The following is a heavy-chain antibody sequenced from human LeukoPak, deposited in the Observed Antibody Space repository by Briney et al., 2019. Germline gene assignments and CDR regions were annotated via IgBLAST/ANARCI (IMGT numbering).Heavy chain of an antibody. CDR3: ARDEVGATDY. Sequence: PGGSLRLSCAASGFTFSSYAMHWVRQAPGKGLEWVAVISYDGSNKYYADSVKGRFTISRDDSKNTLYLQMNSLRAEDTAVYYCARDEVGATDYWGQGTLVTVSS. CDR2: ISYDGSNK. D-gene: IGHD1-26*01. J-gene: IGHJ4*02. V-gene: IGHV3-30*04. CDR1: GFTFSSYA.